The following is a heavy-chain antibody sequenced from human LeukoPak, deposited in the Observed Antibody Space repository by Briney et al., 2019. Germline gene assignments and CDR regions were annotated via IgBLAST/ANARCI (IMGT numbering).Heavy chain of an antibody. D-gene: IGHD1-26*01. Sequence: ASVKVSCKASGYTFTSYAMNWVRQAPGQGLEWMGWINTNTGNPTYAQGFTGRFVFSLDTSVSTAYLQISSLKAEDTAVYYCARDIDVVGAKKGRYFDYWGQGTLVTVSS. CDR1: GYTFTSYA. J-gene: IGHJ4*02. V-gene: IGHV7-4-1*02. CDR2: INTNTGNP. CDR3: ARDIDVVGAKKGRYFDY.